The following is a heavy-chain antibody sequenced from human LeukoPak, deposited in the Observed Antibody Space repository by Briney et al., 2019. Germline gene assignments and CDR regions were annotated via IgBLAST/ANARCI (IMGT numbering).Heavy chain of an antibody. CDR1: GFTFSSYS. Sequence: GGSLRLSCAASGFTFSSYSMKWVRQAPGKGLEWVSYISSSSSTIYYADSVKGRFTISRDNANNSLYPQMNSLRAEDTAVYYCARRSYSGLDYWGQGTLVTVSS. J-gene: IGHJ4*02. V-gene: IGHV3-48*01. D-gene: IGHD2-15*01. CDR2: ISSSSSTI. CDR3: ARRSYSGLDY.